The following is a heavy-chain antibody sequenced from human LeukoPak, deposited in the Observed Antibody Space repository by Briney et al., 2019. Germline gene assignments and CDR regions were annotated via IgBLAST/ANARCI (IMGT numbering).Heavy chain of an antibody. J-gene: IGHJ1*01. Sequence: PGGSLRLSCAASGFTFSSYAMHWVRQAPGKELGWVAVMSYGGTYKYYADSVKGRFTISRDNSKNTLYLQMNSLRAEDTAVYYCAREPPYDFWTTLLGTTAVWFPSFQHWGQGTLVTVSS. CDR2: MSYGGTYK. CDR1: GFTFSSYA. V-gene: IGHV3-30-3*01. CDR3: AREPPYDFWTTLLGTTAVWFPSFQH. D-gene: IGHD3-3*01.